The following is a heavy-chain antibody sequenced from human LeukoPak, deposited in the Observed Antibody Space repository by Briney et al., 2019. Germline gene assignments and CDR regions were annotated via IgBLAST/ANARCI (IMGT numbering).Heavy chain of an antibody. CDR3: ARDERTMGVVDY. Sequence: KPSETLSLTCAVYGGSFSGYYWSWIRQPAGKGLEWIGRIYIRGSTNYNPSLKSRVTMSLDTSKNQFSLKLRSVTAADTAVYYCARDERTMGVVDYWGQGILVTVSS. V-gene: IGHV4-4*07. CDR1: GGSFSGYY. CDR2: IYIRGST. J-gene: IGHJ4*02. D-gene: IGHD3-10*01.